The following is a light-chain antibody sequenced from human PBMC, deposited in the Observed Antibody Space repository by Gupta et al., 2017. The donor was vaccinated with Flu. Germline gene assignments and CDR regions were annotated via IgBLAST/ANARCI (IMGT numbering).Light chain of an antibody. Sequence: TATRTGTGNSNNVGNQGAAWLQQHQAHPPKLLSYRNNSRPSGISERFSTTKSGNTASLTITGLQPEDEADYYCSAWDSSLSAWVFGGGTKLTVL. V-gene: IGLV10-54*04. CDR1: SNNVGNQG. J-gene: IGLJ2*01. CDR3: SAWDSSLSAWV. CDR2: RNN.